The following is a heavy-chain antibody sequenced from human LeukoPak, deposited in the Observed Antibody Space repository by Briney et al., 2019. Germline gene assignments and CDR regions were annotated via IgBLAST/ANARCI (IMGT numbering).Heavy chain of an antibody. V-gene: IGHV4-59*08. CDR1: GDSISNHY. J-gene: IGHJ4*02. D-gene: IGHD3-10*01. CDR2: VFSSGST. CDR3: GRHFGGSSGSFYTDY. Sequence: SETLSLTCTASGDSISNHYWNWIRQPPGKGLEWIGYVFSSGSTDYNPSLKSRFTISLDTSMKLFSLILNSVTAADTAVYYCGRHFGGSSGSFYTDYWGQGTLVTVSS.